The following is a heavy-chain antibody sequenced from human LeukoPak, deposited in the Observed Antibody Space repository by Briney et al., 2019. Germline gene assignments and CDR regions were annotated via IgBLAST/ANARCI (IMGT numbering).Heavy chain of an antibody. D-gene: IGHD1-26*01. CDR1: GGSISSYH. V-gene: IGHV4-59*01. Sequence: SETLSLTCTVSGGSISSYHWSWIRQPPGKGLKWIAYIYYSGSTNYNPSLKSRVTISVDTSENQFSLNLSSVTAADTAVYYCARAVVGGSYSHFDYWGQGTLVTVSS. J-gene: IGHJ4*02. CDR3: ARAVVGGSYSHFDY. CDR2: IYYSGST.